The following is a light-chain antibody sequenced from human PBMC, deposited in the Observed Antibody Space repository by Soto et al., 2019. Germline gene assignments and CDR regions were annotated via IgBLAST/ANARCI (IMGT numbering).Light chain of an antibody. J-gene: IGLJ1*01. Sequence: QSALTQPPSASGSPGQSVTISCTGTSSDVGGYNYVSWYQQHPGKAPKLMIYEVSKRPSGVPDRFPGSKSGNTASLTVSGLQAEDEADYYCSSYAGSHMGVVFGTGTKVTVL. CDR2: EVS. V-gene: IGLV2-8*01. CDR3: SSYAGSHMGVV. CDR1: SSDVGGYNY.